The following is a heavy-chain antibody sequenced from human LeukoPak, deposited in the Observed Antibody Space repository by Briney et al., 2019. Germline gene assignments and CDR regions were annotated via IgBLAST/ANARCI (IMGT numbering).Heavy chain of an antibody. J-gene: IGHJ6*02. Sequence: PSETLSLTCTVSGGSISSGDYYWSWIRQPPGKGLEWIGYIYYSGSTYYNPSLKSRVTISVDTSKNQFSLKLSSVTAADTAVYYCARDVWAGYCSGGSCYWPTGYYGMDVWGQGTTVTVSS. CDR3: ARDVWAGYCSGGSCYWPTGYYGMDV. V-gene: IGHV4-30-4*08. CDR1: GGSISSGDYY. D-gene: IGHD2-15*01. CDR2: IYYSGST.